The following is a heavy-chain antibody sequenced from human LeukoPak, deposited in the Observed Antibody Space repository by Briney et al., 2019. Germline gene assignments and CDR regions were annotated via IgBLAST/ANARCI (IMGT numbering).Heavy chain of an antibody. CDR3: ARHPPAGYYFDY. CDR2: IYYSGST. J-gene: IGHJ4*02. Sequence: SETLSLTCTVSGGSISGYYWSWIRQPPGKGLEWIGYIYYSGSTNYNPSLKSRVTISVDTSKNQFSLKLSSVTAADTAVYYCARHPPAGYYFDYWGQGTLVTVSS. V-gene: IGHV4-59*08. D-gene: IGHD6-13*01. CDR1: GGSISGYY.